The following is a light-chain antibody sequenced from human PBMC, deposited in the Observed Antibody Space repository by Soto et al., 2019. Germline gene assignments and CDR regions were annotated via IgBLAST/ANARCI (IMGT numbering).Light chain of an antibody. CDR3: QQANSFTLT. CDR1: QIINKW. Sequence: DIQMTQSPSSVSASVGDRVTITCRASQIINKWLAWYQQKPGKAPTLLIYAASTLQSGVPSRFSGSGSGSDFTLTISRLQPEDFATYYCQQANSFTLTFGRGTKVDIK. CDR2: AAS. V-gene: IGKV1-12*02. J-gene: IGKJ3*01.